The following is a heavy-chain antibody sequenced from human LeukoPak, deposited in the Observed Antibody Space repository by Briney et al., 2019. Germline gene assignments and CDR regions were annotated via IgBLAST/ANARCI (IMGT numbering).Heavy chain of an antibody. CDR2: IYHSGST. V-gene: IGHV4-30-2*01. CDR3: ARGGDDYSNYGRFNY. J-gene: IGHJ4*02. D-gene: IGHD4-11*01. Sequence: PSQTLSLTCAVSGGSISSGGYSWSWIRQPPGKGLEWIVYIYHSGSTYYNPSLKSRVTISVDRSKNQFSLKLSSVTAADTAVYYCARGGDDYSNYGRFNYWGQGTLVTVSS. CDR1: GGSISSGGYS.